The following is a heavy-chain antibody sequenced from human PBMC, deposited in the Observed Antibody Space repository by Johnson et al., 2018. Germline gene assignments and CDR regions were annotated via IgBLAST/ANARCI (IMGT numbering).Heavy chain of an antibody. J-gene: IGHJ3*02. V-gene: IGHV3-30*03. D-gene: IGHD2-15*01. CDR1: GFTFSSCG. CDR2: ISYGGSNK. Sequence: QVQLLESGGGVVQPGRSLRLSCAASGFTFSSCGMHWVRQAPGKGLEWVAVISYGGSNKSYGDSVKGRFTISRDNSKNTLYLQMNSLRAEDTAVYYCAREVAGAFDIWGQGTMVTVSS. CDR3: AREVAGAFDI.